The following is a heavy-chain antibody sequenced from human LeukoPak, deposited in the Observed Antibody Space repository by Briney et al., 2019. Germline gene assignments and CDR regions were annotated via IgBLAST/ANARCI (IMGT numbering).Heavy chain of an antibody. D-gene: IGHD3-22*01. V-gene: IGHV3-30-3*01. CDR1: GFTFNNYA. CDR2: ISYDGSNK. J-gene: IGHJ4*02. Sequence: GGSLRLSRAASGFTFNNYAMHWVRQAQGKGLEWVAVISYDGSNKFYADSVKGRCSISRDYSKNALYLQINSLRAEDTAVYYCARDRSIGMTTADRSFEYWGQGILVTVSS. CDR3: ARDRSIGMTTADRSFEY.